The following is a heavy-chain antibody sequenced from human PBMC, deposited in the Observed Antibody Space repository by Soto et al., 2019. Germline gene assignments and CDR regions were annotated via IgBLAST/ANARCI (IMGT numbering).Heavy chain of an antibody. CDR1: GGTFSSYA. V-gene: IGHV1-69*13. J-gene: IGHJ5*02. CDR3: ARSEVYSSGWYNWFDP. D-gene: IGHD6-19*01. CDR2: IIPIFGTA. Sequence: AAVKVSCKASGGTFSSYAISWVRQAPGQGLEWTGGIIPIFGTANYAQKFQGRVTITADESTSTAYMELSSLRSEDTAVYYCARSEVYSSGWYNWFDPWGQGTLVTVSS.